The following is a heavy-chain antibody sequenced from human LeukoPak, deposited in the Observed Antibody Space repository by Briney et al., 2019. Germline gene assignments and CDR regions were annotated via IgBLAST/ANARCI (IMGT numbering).Heavy chain of an antibody. CDR3: ARHSIASDGARLFDY. Sequence: PSETLSLTCTVSGGSITSYYWAWLRQPPGRGLEWIGYLYYSGYSNYNPSLKSRVSMSVDTSKNQFSLKLTSVTAADTAVYYCARHSIASDGARLFDYWGRGTLVTVSS. V-gene: IGHV4-59*08. D-gene: IGHD2-21*01. J-gene: IGHJ4*02. CDR2: LYYSGYS. CDR1: GGSITSYY.